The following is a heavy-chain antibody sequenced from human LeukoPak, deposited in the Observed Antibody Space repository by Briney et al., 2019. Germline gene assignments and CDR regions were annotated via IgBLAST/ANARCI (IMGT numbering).Heavy chain of an antibody. CDR3: ARDGRVRGVTYNWFDP. Sequence: PSETLSLTCSASGGSISSSSYYWGWIRQPPGKGLEWIGSIYYSGSTYYNPSLKSRVIISVDTSKNQFSLKLSSVTAADTAVYYCARDGRVRGVTYNWFDPWGQGTLVTVSS. CDR1: GGSISSSSYY. CDR2: IYYSGST. D-gene: IGHD3-10*01. V-gene: IGHV4-39*07. J-gene: IGHJ5*02.